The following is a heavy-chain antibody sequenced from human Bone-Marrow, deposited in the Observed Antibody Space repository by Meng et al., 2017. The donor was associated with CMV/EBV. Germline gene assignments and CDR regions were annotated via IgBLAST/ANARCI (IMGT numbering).Heavy chain of an antibody. CDR2: IYHSGST. CDR3: ARAAAPSGPLVVPAAISF. J-gene: IGHJ4*02. V-gene: IGHV4-38-2*02. Sequence: SETPSLTRTASGYLISSGYYWGWIRQPPGKGLEWIGSIYHSGSTYYNPSLKSRVTISVDTSKNQFSLKLSSVTAADTAVYYCARAAAPSGPLVVPAAISFWGQGTLVTVSS. CDR1: GYLISSGYY. D-gene: IGHD2-2*01.